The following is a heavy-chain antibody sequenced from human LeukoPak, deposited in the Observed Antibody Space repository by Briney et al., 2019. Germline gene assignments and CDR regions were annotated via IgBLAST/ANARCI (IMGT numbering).Heavy chain of an antibody. Sequence: GSLRLSCAASGFTVSSYYVNWVRQAPGKELEWVSVIYTGGGRYYADSVRGRFTISRDTSKNMVFLQMNSLRVEDTAVYYCARGIDYWGRGTLVTVSS. CDR3: ARGIDY. J-gene: IGHJ4*02. CDR1: GFTVSSYY. CDR2: IYTGGGR. V-gene: IGHV3-53*01.